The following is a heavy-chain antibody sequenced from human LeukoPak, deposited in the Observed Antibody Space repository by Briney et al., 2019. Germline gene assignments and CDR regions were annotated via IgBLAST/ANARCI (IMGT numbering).Heavy chain of an antibody. CDR1: GGSISYFY. CDR2: IYTSGST. D-gene: IGHD4-17*01. Sequence: SETLSLTCTVSGGSISYFYWSWIRQPAGKGLEWIGRIYTSGSTNYNPSLKSRVTMSVDTSKNQFSLKLSSVTAADTAVYYCAREGNYGDSYDAFDIWGQGTMVTVSS. CDR3: AREGNYGDSYDAFDI. V-gene: IGHV4-4*07. J-gene: IGHJ3*02.